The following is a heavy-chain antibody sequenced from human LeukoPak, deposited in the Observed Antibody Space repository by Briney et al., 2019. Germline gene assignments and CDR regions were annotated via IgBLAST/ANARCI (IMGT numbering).Heavy chain of an antibody. D-gene: IGHD3-10*01. J-gene: IGHJ4*02. V-gene: IGHV3-48*03. CDR3: ARSAFVVGSGSYYIRPKVAGDY. CDR2: ISSSGSTI. Sequence: PEGTPPLSRVATGFTFSSYEMNGGRQAQGKRLEEGSYISSSGSTIYYADSVKGRFTISRDTAKNSLSLQLKSLSAEDTAVSYCARSAFVVGSGSYYIRPKVAGDYWGQGTLVTASS. CDR1: GFTFSSYE.